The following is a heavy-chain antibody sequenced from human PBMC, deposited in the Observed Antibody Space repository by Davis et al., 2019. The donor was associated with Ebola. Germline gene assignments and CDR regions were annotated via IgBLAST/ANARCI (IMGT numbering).Heavy chain of an antibody. J-gene: IGHJ3*02. CDR3: ARGPFPEQLVQGAFDI. V-gene: IGHV3-11*04. CDR2: ISSSGSTI. CDR1: GFTFSGYY. D-gene: IGHD6-6*01. Sequence: GESLKISCAASGFTFSGYYMSWIRQAPGKGLEWVSYISSSGSTIYYADSVKGRFTISRDNAKNSLYLQMNSLRAEDTAVYYCARGPFPEQLVQGAFDIWGQGTMVTVSS.